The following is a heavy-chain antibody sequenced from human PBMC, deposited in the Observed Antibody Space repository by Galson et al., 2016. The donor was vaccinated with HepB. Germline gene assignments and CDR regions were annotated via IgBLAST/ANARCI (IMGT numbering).Heavy chain of an antibody. V-gene: IGHV3-21*01. J-gene: IGHJ3*01. D-gene: IGHD6-19*01. Sequence: SLRLSCAASGFTFSNYGMNWVRQAPGKGLEWVSSISSVGSYIHYADSVKGRFTISRDNAKGSLYLQMNDLRAEDTAVYFCARQDQWLIRSSFDFWGQGTVVTVSS. CDR1: GFTFSNYG. CDR3: ARQDQWLIRSSFDF. CDR2: ISSVGSYI.